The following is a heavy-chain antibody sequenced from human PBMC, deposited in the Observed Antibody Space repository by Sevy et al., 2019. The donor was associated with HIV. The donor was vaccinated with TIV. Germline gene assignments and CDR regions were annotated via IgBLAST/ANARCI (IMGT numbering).Heavy chain of an antibody. CDR2: ISGSGGST. CDR1: GFTFSGYA. Sequence: GESLKISCAASGFTFSGYAMSWVRQAPGKGLEWVSAISGSGGSTYYADSVKGRFTISRDNSKNTLYLQMNSLRAEDTAVYYCAKMRDRDPWGQGTLVTVSS. D-gene: IGHD2-21*02. J-gene: IGHJ5*02. CDR3: AKMRDRDP. V-gene: IGHV3-23*01.